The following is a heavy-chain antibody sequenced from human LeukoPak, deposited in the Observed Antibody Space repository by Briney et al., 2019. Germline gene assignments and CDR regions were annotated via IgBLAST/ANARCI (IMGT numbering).Heavy chain of an antibody. CDR2: IYYNGFT. CDR3: ARVGREPRPNSFDP. Sequence: SETLSLTCTVSAGSISSTSYYWAWIRQPPGKGLECIGYIYYNGFTNYNPSLKSRVTISGDTSKNQFSLRLSSVTAADTAVYDCARVGREPRPNSFDPWGQGTLVIVSS. J-gene: IGHJ5*02. CDR1: AGSISSTSYY. D-gene: IGHD1-14*01. V-gene: IGHV4-39*07.